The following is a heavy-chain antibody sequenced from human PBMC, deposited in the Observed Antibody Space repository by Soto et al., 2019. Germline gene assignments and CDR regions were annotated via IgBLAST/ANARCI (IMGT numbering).Heavy chain of an antibody. CDR2: IIPIFTQT. CDR1: GYTFTIYT. CDR3: ARGGVGAAGGMDV. J-gene: IGHJ6*02. Sequence: QVQLVKSGAEVKKPGSSVKVSCKSSGYTFTIYTVTWVRQAPGQGLEWMGRIIPIFTQTNYAQKFQDRVTITADKSTSTVYMELSGLRYEDTAVYYCARGGVGAAGGMDVWGQGTTVTVSS. V-gene: IGHV1-69*08. D-gene: IGHD1-26*01.